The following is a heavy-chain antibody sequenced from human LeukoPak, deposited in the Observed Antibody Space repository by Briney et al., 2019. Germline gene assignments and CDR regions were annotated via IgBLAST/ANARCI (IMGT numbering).Heavy chain of an antibody. Sequence: GGSLRLSCVASGFTFSSYWMHWVRQDPRKGLVWVSRINGDGRNINYADSVRGRFTISRDNSKNTLYLQMNSLRAEDTAVYYCARDYYGSGSQYYYYYGMDVWGQETTVTVSS. CDR2: INGDGRNI. CDR1: GFTFSSYW. J-gene: IGHJ6*02. V-gene: IGHV3-74*01. CDR3: ARDYYGSGSQYYYYYGMDV. D-gene: IGHD3-10*01.